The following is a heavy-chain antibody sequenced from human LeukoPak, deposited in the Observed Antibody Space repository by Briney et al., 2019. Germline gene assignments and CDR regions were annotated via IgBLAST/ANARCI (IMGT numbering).Heavy chain of an antibody. Sequence: SSETLSLTCTVSGGSISSYYWSWIRQPPGKGLEWIGYIYYSGSTNYNPSLKSRVTISVDTSKNQFSLKLSSVTAADTAVYYCARGKGYNYYYGMDVWGQGTTVTVSS. V-gene: IGHV4-59*01. CDR2: IYYSGST. CDR3: ARGKGYNYYYGMDV. J-gene: IGHJ6*02. CDR1: GGSISSYY. D-gene: IGHD3-10*01.